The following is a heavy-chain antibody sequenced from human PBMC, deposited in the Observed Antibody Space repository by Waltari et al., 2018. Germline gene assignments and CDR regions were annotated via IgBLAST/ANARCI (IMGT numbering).Heavy chain of an antibody. Sequence: QVTLKESGPVLVTPTETLPLTCTVSGFSLSIARLGVSWIRQPPGRALEWLAHIITNDEKSYSTSLKSRLTTTKDTSKSQVVLTMTNMDPVDTATDYCARRRILPVAGTTYNWFDPWGQGTLVTVSS. J-gene: IGHJ5*02. V-gene: IGHV2-26*01. CDR2: IITNDEK. D-gene: IGHD6-19*01. CDR3: ARRRILPVAGTTYNWFDP. CDR1: GFSLSIARLG.